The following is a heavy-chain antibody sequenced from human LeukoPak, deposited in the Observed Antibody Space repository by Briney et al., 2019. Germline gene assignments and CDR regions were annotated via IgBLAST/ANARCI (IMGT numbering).Heavy chain of an antibody. D-gene: IGHD6-6*01. CDR2: IYYSGST. CDR1: GGSISNYY. V-gene: IGHV4-59*01. Sequence: SETLSLTCTVSGGSISNYYWSWIRQPPGKGLEWIGYIYYSGSTNYNPSLKSRVTISVDTSKNQFSLKLSSVTAADTAVYYCARFGGNSSSSGQVFDYWGQGTLVTVSS. CDR3: ARFGGNSSSSGQVFDY. J-gene: IGHJ4*02.